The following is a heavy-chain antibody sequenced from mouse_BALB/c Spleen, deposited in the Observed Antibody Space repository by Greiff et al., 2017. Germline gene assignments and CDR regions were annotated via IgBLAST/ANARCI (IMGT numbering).Heavy chain of an antibody. V-gene: IGHV5-6-3*01. CDR2: INSNGGST. Sequence: VQLQQSGGGLVQPGGSLKLSCAASGFTFSSYGMPWVRQTPDKRLELVATINSNGGSTYYPDSVKGRFTISRDNSTTTLNLQMSSLTSEDTAMYYCARGYDCDGGLDYWGQGTSLTVSS. CDR3: ARGYDCDGGLDY. D-gene: IGHD2-4*01. J-gene: IGHJ2*02. CDR1: GFTFSSYG.